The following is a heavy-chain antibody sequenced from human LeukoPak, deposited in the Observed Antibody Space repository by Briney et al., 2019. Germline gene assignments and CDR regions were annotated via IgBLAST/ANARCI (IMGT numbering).Heavy chain of an antibody. CDR1: GYSFPTYW. CDR2: IYPADSDA. V-gene: IGHV5-51*01. Sequence: ESLKISCKTSGYSFPTYWIAWVRQMPGKGLEWMGIIYPADSDARYSPSFQGQVTISDDKSTSTTYLEWHSLKASDTAMYYCARRDYSNSWGNFDYWGQGTLVTVSS. D-gene: IGHD6-13*01. CDR3: ARRDYSNSWGNFDY. J-gene: IGHJ4*02.